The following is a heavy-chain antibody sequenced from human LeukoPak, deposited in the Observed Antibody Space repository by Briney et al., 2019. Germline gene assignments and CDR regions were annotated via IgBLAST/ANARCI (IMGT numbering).Heavy chain of an antibody. CDR1: GFTFSSYA. Sequence: GGSLRLSCAASGFTFSSYAMSWVRQAPGKGLEWVSAISGSGDSTYYGDSVKGRFTISRDNSKNTLYLQMNSLRAEDTAVYYCAKTRPLDSSSWSHGDYWGQGTLVTVSS. V-gene: IGHV3-23*01. D-gene: IGHD6-13*01. J-gene: IGHJ4*02. CDR3: AKTRPLDSSSWSHGDY. CDR2: ISGSGDST.